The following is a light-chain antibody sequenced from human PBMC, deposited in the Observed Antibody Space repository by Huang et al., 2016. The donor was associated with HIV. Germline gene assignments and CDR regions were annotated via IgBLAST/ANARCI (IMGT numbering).Light chain of an antibody. J-gene: IGKJ5*01. CDR3: QQCSNWQIT. CDR1: QTVSNY. V-gene: IGKV3-11*01. CDR2: DAA. Sequence: IVLTQSPATLSLSPGERATPSCRASQTVSNYLAWYQQKPGQAPRLLIYDAAKRTTGIPARFTGSGSGTDFTHTISSLEPEDFAIYYCQQCSNWQITCVQGTRLEIK.